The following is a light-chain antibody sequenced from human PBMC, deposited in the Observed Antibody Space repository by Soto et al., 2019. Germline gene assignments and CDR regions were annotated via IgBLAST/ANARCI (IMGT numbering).Light chain of an antibody. CDR1: QTISSW. J-gene: IGKJ4*01. CDR3: QHYNNYLLT. V-gene: IGKV1-5*03. Sequence: DIQMTQSPSTLSASVGERVIITCRASQTISSWLAWYQQKPGKAPKLLIYKASSLESGVPSRFSGSGSGTEFTLTISSPQPDDFATYYCQHYNNYLLTFGGGTKVDIK. CDR2: KAS.